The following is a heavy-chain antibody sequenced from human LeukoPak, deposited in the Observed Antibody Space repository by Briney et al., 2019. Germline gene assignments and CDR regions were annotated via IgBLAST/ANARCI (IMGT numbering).Heavy chain of an antibody. CDR2: IYYSGST. CDR3: ARDHGRFLEWLTMRSYFDY. Sequence: SGTLSLTCTVSGGSISSSSYYWGWIRQPPGKGLEWIGSIYYSGSTYYNPSLKSRVTISVDTSKNQFSLKLSSVTAADTAVYYCARDHGRFLEWLTMRSYFDYWGQGTLVTVSP. CDR1: GGSISSSSYY. V-gene: IGHV4-39*07. D-gene: IGHD3-3*01. J-gene: IGHJ4*02.